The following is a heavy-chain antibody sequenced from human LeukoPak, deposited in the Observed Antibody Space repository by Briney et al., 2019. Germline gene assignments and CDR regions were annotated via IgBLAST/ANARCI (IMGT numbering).Heavy chain of an antibody. CDR2: ISAYNVNT. CDR3: ARVPVSGPGARYDY. D-gene: IGHD4-11*01. Sequence: ASVKVSCKPSGHTFTAYYFHWVRQAPGQGLEWMGWISAYNVNTNDAQKLQGRVTMTTDTSTTTAYMELRSLRSDDTAVYYCARVPVSGPGARYDYWGQGTLVTVSS. CDR1: GHTFTAYY. V-gene: IGHV1-18*04. J-gene: IGHJ4*02.